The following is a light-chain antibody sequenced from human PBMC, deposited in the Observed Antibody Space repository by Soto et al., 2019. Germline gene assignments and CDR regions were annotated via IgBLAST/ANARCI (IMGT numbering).Light chain of an antibody. CDR2: GAS. CDR1: QSVSSN. CDR3: QQYYNWPPRVT. Sequence: EIVMTQSPATLSVSPGERATLSCRASQSVSSNFAWYLQKPGQAPRLLIYGASTRASGLPARFSGSGSGTEFTLTISSLQSEDFAVYYCQQYYNWPPRVTFGQGTRLEIK. V-gene: IGKV3-15*01. J-gene: IGKJ5*01.